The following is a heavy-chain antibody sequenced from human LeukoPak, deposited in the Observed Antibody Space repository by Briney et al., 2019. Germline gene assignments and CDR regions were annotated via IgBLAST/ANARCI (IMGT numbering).Heavy chain of an antibody. D-gene: IGHD1-26*01. Sequence: GGSLRLSCAASGFTFSTYAMTWVRQAPGKGLEWVSGISGSGGSTYYADSVKGRFTISRDNSKKTLYLQMNSLRAEDTAVYYCAKAGTLGGFDYWGQGTLVTVSS. J-gene: IGHJ4*02. CDR1: GFTFSTYA. CDR2: ISGSGGST. CDR3: AKAGTLGGFDY. V-gene: IGHV3-23*01.